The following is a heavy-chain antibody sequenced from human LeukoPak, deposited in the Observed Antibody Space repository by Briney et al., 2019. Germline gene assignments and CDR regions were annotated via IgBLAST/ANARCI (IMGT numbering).Heavy chain of an antibody. CDR2: IKSKTDGGTT. CDR1: GFTFSNAW. J-gene: IGHJ6*03. CDR3: TTSGYSSNGYYSYYMDV. Sequence: GGSLRLSCAASGFTFSNAWMSWVRQAPGKGLEWVGRIKSKTDGGTTDHAAPVKGRFTISRDDSKNTLYLQMNSLKTEDTAVYYCTTSGYSSNGYYSYYMDVWGKGTTVTVSS. D-gene: IGHD6-13*01. V-gene: IGHV3-15*01.